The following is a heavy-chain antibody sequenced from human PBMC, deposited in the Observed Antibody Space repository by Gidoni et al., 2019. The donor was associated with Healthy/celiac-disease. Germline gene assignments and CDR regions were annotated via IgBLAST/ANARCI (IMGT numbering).Heavy chain of an antibody. D-gene: IGHD3-9*01. J-gene: IGHJ6*02. CDR1: GGPFSSYA. CDR3: ARVFIGLVEQKYYYYGMDV. CDR2: IIPIFDTA. Sequence: QVQLVQSGAEVKKPGSSVKVSCKASGGPFSSYAITWVRQSPGQGLEWIGVIIPIFDTAIYAQKFQGRVTITSDESTSTAYMELSSLSSEDTAVYYCARVFIGLVEQKYYYYGMDVWGQGTTVTVSS. V-gene: IGHV1-69*01.